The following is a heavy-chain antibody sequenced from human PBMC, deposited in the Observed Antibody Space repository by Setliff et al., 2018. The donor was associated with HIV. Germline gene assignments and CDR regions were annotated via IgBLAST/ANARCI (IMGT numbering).Heavy chain of an antibody. CDR1: GGSISSYY. CDR2: IYYSGST. CDR3: ARGVGEYYNFWSGYTAWYFDL. Sequence: KTSETLSLTCTVSGGSISSYYWSWIRQPPGKGLEWIGYIYYSGSTNYNPSLKSRVTISVDTSKDQFSLKLSSVTAADTAVYYCARGVGEYYNFWSGYTAWYFDLWGRGTLVTVSS. J-gene: IGHJ2*01. D-gene: IGHD3-3*01. V-gene: IGHV4-59*01.